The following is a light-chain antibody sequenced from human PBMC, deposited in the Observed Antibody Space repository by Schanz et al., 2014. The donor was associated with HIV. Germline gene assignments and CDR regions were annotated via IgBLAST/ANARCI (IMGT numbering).Light chain of an antibody. CDR2: GAS. Sequence: EIVLTQSPGTLSLSPGERGTLSCRASQSVKSNFIGWYQQKPGQAPRLLIFGASNRATGIPDRFSGGVSGTEFTLTISRLEPEDFAVYYCQQYGTSPLTFGGGTEVDI. CDR3: QQYGTSPLT. J-gene: IGKJ4*01. CDR1: QSVKSNF. V-gene: IGKV3-20*01.